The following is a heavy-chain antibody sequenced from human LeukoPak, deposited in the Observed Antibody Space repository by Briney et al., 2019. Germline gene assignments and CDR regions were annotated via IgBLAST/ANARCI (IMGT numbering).Heavy chain of an antibody. V-gene: IGHV3-74*01. D-gene: IGHD2-8*01. CDR1: GFTFSSYW. J-gene: IGHJ4*02. CDR2: INSDGSST. CDR3: AKTYCTNGVCDYYFDY. Sequence: GGSLRLSCAASGFTFSSYWMHWVRQAPGKGLVWVSRINSDGSSTSYADSVKGRFTISRDNAKNTLYLQMNSLRAEDTAVYYCAKTYCTNGVCDYYFDYWGQGTLVTVSS.